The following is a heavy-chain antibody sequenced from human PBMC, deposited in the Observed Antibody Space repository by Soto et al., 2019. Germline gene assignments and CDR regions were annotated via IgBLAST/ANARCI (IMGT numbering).Heavy chain of an antibody. J-gene: IGHJ3*02. Sequence: SVKVSCKASGGTFSSYAISWGRQAPGQGLEWMGGIIPIFGTANYAQKFQGRVTITADESTSTAYMELSSLRSEDTAVYYCARSRASSGYYAFDIWGQGTMVTVSS. CDR1: GGTFSSYA. V-gene: IGHV1-69*13. CDR2: IIPIFGTA. D-gene: IGHD3-22*01. CDR3: ARSRASSGYYAFDI.